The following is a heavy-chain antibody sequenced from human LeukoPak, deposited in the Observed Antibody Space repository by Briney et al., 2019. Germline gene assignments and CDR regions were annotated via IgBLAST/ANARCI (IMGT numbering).Heavy chain of an antibody. CDR1: GYTFTSHA. Sequence: ASVKVSCKASGYTFTSHAMNWVRQAPGQGLEWMGWINTNTGNPTYAQGFTGRFVFSLDTSVSTAYLQISSLKAEDTAVYFCAKQGPGHCGSTSCYGVDYWGQGTLVTVSS. CDR3: AKQGPGHCGSTSCYGVDY. CDR2: INTNTGNP. J-gene: IGHJ4*02. V-gene: IGHV7-4-1*02. D-gene: IGHD2-2*01.